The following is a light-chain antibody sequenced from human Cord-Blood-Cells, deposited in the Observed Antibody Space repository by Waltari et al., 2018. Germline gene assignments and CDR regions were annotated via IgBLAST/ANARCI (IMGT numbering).Light chain of an antibody. V-gene: IGLV2-14*01. CDR1: SSDVGGHDY. CDR3: SSYTSSSTLV. CDR2: DVS. J-gene: IGLJ2*01. Sequence: QSALTQPASVSGSPGQSITIPCTGSSSDVGGHDYASWYQQHPGKAPQLMIYDVSNRPSGVSNRFSGSKSGNTVSLTISGLQAEDEADYYCSSYTSSSTLVFGGGTKLTVL.